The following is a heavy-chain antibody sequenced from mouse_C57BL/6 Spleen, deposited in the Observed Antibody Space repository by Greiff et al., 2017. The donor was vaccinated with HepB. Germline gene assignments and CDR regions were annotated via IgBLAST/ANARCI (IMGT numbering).Heavy chain of an antibody. Sequence: VQLQQSGAELARPGASVKLSCKASGYTFTSYGISWVKQRTGQGLEWIGEIYPRSGNTYYNEKFKGKATLTADKSSSTAYMELRSLTAEDSAVYFCARSEDSYYFDYWGRGTTLTVSS. V-gene: IGHV1-81*01. CDR1: GYTFTSYG. J-gene: IGHJ2*01. CDR2: IYPRSGNT. CDR3: ARSEDSYYFDY.